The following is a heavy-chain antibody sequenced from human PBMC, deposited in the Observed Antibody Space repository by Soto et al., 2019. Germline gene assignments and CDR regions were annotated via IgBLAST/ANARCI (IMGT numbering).Heavy chain of an antibody. CDR1: GFTFSSYW. CDR2: IRQDGGEK. V-gene: IGHV3-7*01. J-gene: IGHJ6*03. Sequence: GGSLRLSCAASGFTFSSYWMSWVRQAPGKGLEWVAIIRQDGGEKYYVDSVKGRFTISRDNANNSLYLQMNSLRAEDTTVYYCARETHYDYIWGSYRFYYYYYMDVWGKGTTVTVSS. CDR3: ARETHYDYIWGSYRFYYYYYMDV. D-gene: IGHD3-16*02.